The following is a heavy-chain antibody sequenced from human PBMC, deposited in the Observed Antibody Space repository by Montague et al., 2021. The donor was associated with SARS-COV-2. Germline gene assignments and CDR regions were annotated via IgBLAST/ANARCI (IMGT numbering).Heavy chain of an antibody. CDR3: ARDLGAANWVVYYGMDV. CDR1: GFTFSSYS. D-gene: IGHD1-26*01. V-gene: IGHV3-21*01. Sequence: SLRLSCAASGFTFSSYSMNWVRQAPGKGLEWVSSISSSSSYIYYADSVKGRFTISRDNAKNSLYLQMNSLRAEDTAVYYCARDLGAANWVVYYGMDVWGQGTTVTVSS. J-gene: IGHJ6*02. CDR2: ISSSSSYI.